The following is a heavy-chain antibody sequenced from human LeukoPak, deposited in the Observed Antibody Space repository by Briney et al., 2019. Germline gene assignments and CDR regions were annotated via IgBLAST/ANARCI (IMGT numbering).Heavy chain of an antibody. J-gene: IGHJ3*02. D-gene: IGHD6-13*01. V-gene: IGHV1-69*13. Sequence: ASVKVSCKASGYTFTSYGISWVRQAPGQGLEWMGGIIPIFGTANYAQKFQGRVTITADESTSTAYMELSSLRSEDTAVYYCARDYSSNSSSWDAFDIWGQGTMVTVSS. CDR3: ARDYSSNSSSWDAFDI. CDR1: GYTFTSYG. CDR2: IIPIFGTA.